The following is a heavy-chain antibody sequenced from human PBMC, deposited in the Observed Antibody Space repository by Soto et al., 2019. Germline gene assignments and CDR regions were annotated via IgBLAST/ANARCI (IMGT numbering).Heavy chain of an antibody. CDR1: GGSFSGYY. V-gene: IGHV4-34*01. J-gene: IGHJ5*02. CDR2: INHSGST. D-gene: IGHD3-3*01. CDR3: ARGGITIFGVVIGFDP. Sequence: VQLQQWGAGLLKPSETLSLTCAVYGGSFSGYYWSWIRQPPGKGLEWIGEINHSGSTNYNPSLKSRVTISVDTSKNQFSLKLSSVTAADTAVHYCARGGITIFGVVIGFDPWGQGTLVTVSS.